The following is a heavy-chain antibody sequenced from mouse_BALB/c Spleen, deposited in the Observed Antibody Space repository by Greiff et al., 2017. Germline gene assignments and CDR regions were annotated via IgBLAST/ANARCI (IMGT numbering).Heavy chain of an antibody. CDR3: ARVSGSSYEGYAMDY. J-gene: IGHJ4*01. CDR1: GFTFTDYY. V-gene: IGHV7-3*02. Sequence: EVMLVESGGGLVQPGGSLRLSCATSGFTFTDYYMSWVRQPPGKALEWLGFIRNKANGYKTEYSASVKGRFTISRDNSQSILYLQMNTLRAADSATYYGARVSGSSYEGYAMDYWGQGTSVTVSA. D-gene: IGHD1-1*01. CDR2: IRNKANGYKT.